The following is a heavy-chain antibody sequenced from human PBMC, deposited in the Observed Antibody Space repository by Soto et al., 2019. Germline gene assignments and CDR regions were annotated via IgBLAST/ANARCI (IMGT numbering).Heavy chain of an antibody. Sequence: ESVGGLVQPGGSLRVSCAASGFTFSSYGMNWVRQAPGKGLEWLSYISSSSSAVHYADSVKGRFTISRDNAKNSLYLQMNSLRAEDTAVYYCAREAYNSGPDYWGQGTLVTVSS. D-gene: IGHD2-21*01. V-gene: IGHV3-48*01. CDR3: AREAYNSGPDY. J-gene: IGHJ4*02. CDR2: ISSSSSAV. CDR1: GFTFSSYG.